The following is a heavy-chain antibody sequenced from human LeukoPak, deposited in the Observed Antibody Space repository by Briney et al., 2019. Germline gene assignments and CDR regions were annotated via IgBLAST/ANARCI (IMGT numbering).Heavy chain of an antibody. CDR2: IYYTGST. Sequence: PSQTLSLTCSVSSGSISSDGYYWSWIRQHPGKDLEWIGYIYYTGSTFYNPSLKSRVTISVDTSKNQFSLKLTSVAAADTAVYYCARIFRFTTMVRGYYFDYWGQGTLVTVSS. D-gene: IGHD4-23*01. V-gene: IGHV4-31*03. CDR3: ARIFRFTTMVRGYYFDY. CDR1: SGSISSDGYY. J-gene: IGHJ4*02.